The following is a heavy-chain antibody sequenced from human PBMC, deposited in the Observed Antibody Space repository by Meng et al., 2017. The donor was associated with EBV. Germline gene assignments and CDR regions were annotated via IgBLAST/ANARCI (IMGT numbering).Heavy chain of an antibody. CDR3: ASAEHYGDYVFEY. CDR1: GDTLRSFA. D-gene: IGHD4-17*01. CDR2: IIPLFHTT. Sequence: HVQLGHSGAGVNQPRSSVRVNCQSSGDTLRSFAISWGRQSPGQGLEWMGGIIPLFHTTNYAQKFQGRLHIIADESSATTYMGLSSLRSEDTAIYYCASAEHYGDYVFEYWGQGTLVTVSS. J-gene: IGHJ4*02. V-gene: IGHV1-69*01.